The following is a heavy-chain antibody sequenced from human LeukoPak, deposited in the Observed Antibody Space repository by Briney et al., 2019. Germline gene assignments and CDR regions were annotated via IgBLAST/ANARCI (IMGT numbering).Heavy chain of an antibody. J-gene: IGHJ5*02. D-gene: IGHD2-2*01. Sequence: PSETLSLTCTVSGGSISSSSYYWGWIRQPPGKGLEWIGSIYYSGSTYYNLSLKSRVTISVDTSKNQFSLKLSSVTAADTAVYYCARSSPTVGYCSSTSCYSNWFDPWGQGTLVTVSS. CDR1: GGSISSSSYY. CDR3: ARSSPTVGYCSSTSCYSNWFDP. V-gene: IGHV4-39*07. CDR2: IYYSGST.